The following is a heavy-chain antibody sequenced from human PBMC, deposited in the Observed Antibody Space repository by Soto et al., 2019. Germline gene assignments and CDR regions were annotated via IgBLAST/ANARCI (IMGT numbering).Heavy chain of an antibody. CDR1: GFTFSIYA. CDR3: ARVSSGYYGHFDY. Sequence: SCSASGFTFSIYAMHWVRQAPGKGLEYVSSISTNGGSTHYADSVKGRVTMTRDTSTSTVHMELSSLRSEDTAVYYCARVSSGYYGHFDYWGQGTLVTVSS. D-gene: IGHD3-22*01. CDR2: ISTNGGST. V-gene: IGHV3-64*04. J-gene: IGHJ4*02.